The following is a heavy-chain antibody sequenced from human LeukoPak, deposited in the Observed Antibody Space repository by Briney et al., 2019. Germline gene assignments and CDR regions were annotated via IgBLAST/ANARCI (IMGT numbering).Heavy chain of an antibody. CDR3: ATTKAAARGAFDI. CDR1: GGSISSYY. J-gene: IGHJ3*02. D-gene: IGHD6-6*01. Sequence: SETLSLTCTVSGGSISSYYWSWIRQPPGKGLEWIGYIYYSGSTNYNPSLKSRVTISVDTSKNQFSLKLSSVTAADTAVYYRATTKAAARGAFDIWGQGTMVTVSS. V-gene: IGHV4-59*01. CDR2: IYYSGST.